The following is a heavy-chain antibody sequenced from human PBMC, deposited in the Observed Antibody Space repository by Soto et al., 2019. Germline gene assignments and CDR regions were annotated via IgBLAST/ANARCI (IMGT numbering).Heavy chain of an antibody. CDR1: GGSFSGYY. CDR2: INHSGST. J-gene: IGHJ4*02. CDR3: ARGRAELGYCSSTSCCHARQFDY. V-gene: IGHV4-34*01. D-gene: IGHD2-2*01. Sequence: SDTLSLTCAIYGGSFSGYYWSWIRQPPGKGLEWIGEINHSGSTNYNPSLKSRVTISVDTSKNQFSLKLSSVTAADTAVYYCARGRAELGYCSSTSCCHARQFDYWGQGTLVTVSS.